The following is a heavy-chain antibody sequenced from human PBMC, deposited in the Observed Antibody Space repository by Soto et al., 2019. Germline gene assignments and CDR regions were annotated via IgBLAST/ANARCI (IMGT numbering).Heavy chain of an antibody. J-gene: IGHJ4*02. Sequence: EVQLLESGGGLVQPGGSLRLSCGSSGFNFANYAMGWVRQAPGKGLEWVSGISSTGRRTYYADSVRGRFSISRDNSKNTVDMQINSLRAEDTAVYYCAKVANVAVVVEYFDHWGQVSLVTVSS. CDR3: AKVANVAVVVEYFDH. D-gene: IGHD2-15*01. CDR2: ISSTGRRT. CDR1: GFNFANYA. V-gene: IGHV3-23*01.